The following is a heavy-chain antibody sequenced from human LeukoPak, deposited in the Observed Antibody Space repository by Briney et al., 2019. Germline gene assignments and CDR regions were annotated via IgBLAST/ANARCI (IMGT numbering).Heavy chain of an antibody. Sequence: ASVKVSCKASGYTFTSYGISWVRQAPGQGLEWMGRISAYNGNTNYAQKLQGRVTMTTDTSTSTAYMELRSLRSDDTAVYYCARDARFTMVRGVFDYWGQGTLVTVSS. J-gene: IGHJ4*02. CDR3: ARDARFTMVRGVFDY. CDR2: ISAYNGNT. V-gene: IGHV1-18*01. D-gene: IGHD3-10*01. CDR1: GYTFTSYG.